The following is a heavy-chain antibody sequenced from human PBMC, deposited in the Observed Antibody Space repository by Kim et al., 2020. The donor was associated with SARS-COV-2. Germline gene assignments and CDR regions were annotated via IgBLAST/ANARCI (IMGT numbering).Heavy chain of an antibody. CDR2: INAGNGNT. V-gene: IGHV1-3*01. J-gene: IGHJ6*02. D-gene: IGHD3-16*02. CDR3: ARDGSIMITFGGVIVIPPTSPDYGMDV. CDR1: GYTFTSYA. Sequence: ASVKVSCKASGYTFTSYAMHWVRQAPGQRLEWMGWINAGNGNTKYSQKFQGRVTITRDTSASTAYMELSSLRSEDTAVYYCARDGSIMITFGGVIVIPPTSPDYGMDVWGQGTTVTVSS.